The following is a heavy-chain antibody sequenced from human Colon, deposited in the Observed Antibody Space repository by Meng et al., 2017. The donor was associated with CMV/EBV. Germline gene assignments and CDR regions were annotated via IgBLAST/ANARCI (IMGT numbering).Heavy chain of an antibody. CDR2: IYYTGSV. Sequence: SETLSLTCNVSGGSISTYDWTWIRQSPGKGLEWIGNIYYTGSVKYNPSLKRRLTISVATAKNHFSLKLSSVTAADTAIYSCARADPSVAMYYFDYWGPGTLVTVSS. D-gene: IGHD3-16*01. J-gene: IGHJ4*02. CDR3: ARADPSVAMYYFDY. V-gene: IGHV4-59*13. CDR1: GGSISTYD.